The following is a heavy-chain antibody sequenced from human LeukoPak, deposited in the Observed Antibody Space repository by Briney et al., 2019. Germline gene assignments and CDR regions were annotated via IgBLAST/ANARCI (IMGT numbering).Heavy chain of an antibody. V-gene: IGHV4-4*07. J-gene: IGHJ4*02. D-gene: IGHD6-19*01. CDR1: GGSISSYY. Sequence: SETLSLTCTVSGGSISSYYWSWIRQPAGKGLEWIGRIYTSGSTNYNPSLKSRVTMSVDTSKNQFSLKLSSVTAADTAVFYCANVPVAGTPLPYWGQGTLVTVSS. CDR2: IYTSGST. CDR3: ANVPVAGTPLPY.